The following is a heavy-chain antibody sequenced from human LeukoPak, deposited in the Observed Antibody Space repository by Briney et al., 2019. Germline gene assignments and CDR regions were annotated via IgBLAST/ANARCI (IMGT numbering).Heavy chain of an antibody. V-gene: IGHV5-51*01. CDR1: GYSFDKYW. J-gene: IGHJ4*02. CDR2: IYPGDSDT. D-gene: IGHD3-10*01. Sequence: GESLKISCKASGYSFDKYWIGWVRQKPGKGLELMGIIYPGDSDTRYRPSFEGQITISADKSINTAYLQRRSLKASDTAMYYCARLHGLGSFFAFWGQGTLVTVFS. CDR3: ARLHGLGSFFAF.